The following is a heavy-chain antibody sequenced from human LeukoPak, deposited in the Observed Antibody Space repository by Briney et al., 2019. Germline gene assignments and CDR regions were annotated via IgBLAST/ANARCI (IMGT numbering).Heavy chain of an antibody. D-gene: IGHD3-3*01. CDR1: GYTFTSYG. CDR3: ARDELWLDNWWLLSDAFDY. J-gene: IGHJ4*02. V-gene: IGHV1-18*01. CDR2: ISAYNGNT. Sequence: ASVKVSCKASGYTFTSYGISWVRQAPGQGLEWMGWISAYNGNTNYAQKLQGRVTMTTDTSTSTAYTELRSLRSDDTAVYYCARDELWLDNWWLLSDAFDYWGQGTLVTVSS.